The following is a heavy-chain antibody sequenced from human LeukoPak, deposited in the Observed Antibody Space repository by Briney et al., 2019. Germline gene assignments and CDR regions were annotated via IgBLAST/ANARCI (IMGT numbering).Heavy chain of an antibody. CDR2: IYTSGST. J-gene: IGHJ6*02. V-gene: IGHV4-61*02. Sequence: SETLSLTCTVSGGSLSSGSYYWSWLRQPAGKGLEWIGRIYTSGSTIYNPSLKRRVTISVDTSNNQFSLKLSSVTAADTAVYYCGRYGERNYYHGMDVWGQGTTVTVSS. CDR1: GGSLSSGSYY. D-gene: IGHD4-17*01. CDR3: GRYGERNYYHGMDV.